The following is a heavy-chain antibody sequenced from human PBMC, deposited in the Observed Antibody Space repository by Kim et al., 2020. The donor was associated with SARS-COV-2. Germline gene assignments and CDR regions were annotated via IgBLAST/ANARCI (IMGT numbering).Heavy chain of an antibody. Sequence: SETLSLTCAVSGGSISSSNWWSWVRQPPGKGLEWIGEIYHSGSTNYNPSLKSRVTISVDKSKNQFSLKLSSVTAADTAVYYCARLPDILTGYSDYWGQGTLVTVSS. CDR2: IYHSGST. V-gene: IGHV4-4*02. J-gene: IGHJ4*02. D-gene: IGHD3-9*01. CDR1: GGSISSSNW. CDR3: ARLPDILTGYSDY.